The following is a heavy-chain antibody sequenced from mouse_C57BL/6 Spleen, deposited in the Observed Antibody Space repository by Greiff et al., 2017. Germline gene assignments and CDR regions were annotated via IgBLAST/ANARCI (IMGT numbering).Heavy chain of an antibody. Sequence: QVQLKQPGAELVRPGTSVKLSCKASGYTFTSYWMHWVKQRPGQGLEWIGVIDPSDSYTNYNQQFTGKATLTVDTSSSTAYMQLSSLTSEDSAVYYCARSDYYGSSYAFAYWGQGTLVTVSA. CDR3: ARSDYYGSSYAFAY. CDR1: GYTFTSYW. D-gene: IGHD1-1*01. CDR2: IDPSDSYT. J-gene: IGHJ3*01. V-gene: IGHV1-59*01.